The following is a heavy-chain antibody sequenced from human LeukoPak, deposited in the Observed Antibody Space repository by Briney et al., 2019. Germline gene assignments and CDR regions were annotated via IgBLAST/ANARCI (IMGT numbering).Heavy chain of an antibody. Sequence: SEALSLTCTVSGGSISSSSYYWGWLRQPPGKGLEWIGSIYYSGSTYYNPSLKSRVTISVDTSKNQFSLKLSSVTAADTAVYYCARQRWYYDFWSGYYHSPSDAFDIWGQGTMVTVSS. J-gene: IGHJ3*02. CDR1: GGSISSSSYY. D-gene: IGHD3-3*01. V-gene: IGHV4-39*01. CDR2: IYYSGST. CDR3: ARQRWYYDFWSGYYHSPSDAFDI.